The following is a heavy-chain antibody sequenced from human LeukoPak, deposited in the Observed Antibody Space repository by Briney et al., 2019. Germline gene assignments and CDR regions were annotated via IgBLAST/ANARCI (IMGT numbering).Heavy chain of an antibody. CDR1: GGTFSSYA. D-gene: IGHD2-2*01. CDR3: ARDPRYCSSTSCYRSWFDP. V-gene: IGHV1-69*05. J-gene: IGHJ5*02. CDR2: IIPIFGTA. Sequence: SVKVSCXASGGTFSSYAISWVRLAHGQGLEWMGGIIPIFGTANYAQKFQGRVTITTDESTSTAYMELSSLRSEDTAVYYCARDPRYCSSTSCYRSWFDPWGQGTLVTVSS.